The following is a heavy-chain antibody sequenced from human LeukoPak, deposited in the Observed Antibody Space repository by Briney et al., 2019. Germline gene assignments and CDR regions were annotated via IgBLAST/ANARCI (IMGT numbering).Heavy chain of an antibody. J-gene: IGHJ2*01. CDR2: ISSSSSYI. V-gene: IGHV3-21*01. Sequence: GGSLRLSCAASGFTFSSYSMNWVRQAPGKGLEWVSSISSSSSYIYYADSVKGRFTISRDNTKNSLYLQMNSLRAEDTAVYYCARSGSYYSWYFDLWGRGTLVTVSS. CDR3: ARSGSYYSWYFDL. D-gene: IGHD1-26*01. CDR1: GFTFSSYS.